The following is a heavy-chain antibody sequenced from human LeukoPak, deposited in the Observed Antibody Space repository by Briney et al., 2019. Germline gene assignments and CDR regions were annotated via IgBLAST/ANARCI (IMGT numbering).Heavy chain of an antibody. Sequence: SETLSLTCTVSGGSISSGSYYWSWFRQPAGKGLEWIGRVSTSGSTNYNPSLKSRVTISVDTSKNQFSLKLSSVTAADTAVYYCARDRSGYCSSTSCYGGHAFDIWGQGTMVTVSS. CDR3: ARDRSGYCSSTSCYGGHAFDI. D-gene: IGHD2-2*01. J-gene: IGHJ3*02. V-gene: IGHV4-61*02. CDR1: GGSISSGSYY. CDR2: VSTSGST.